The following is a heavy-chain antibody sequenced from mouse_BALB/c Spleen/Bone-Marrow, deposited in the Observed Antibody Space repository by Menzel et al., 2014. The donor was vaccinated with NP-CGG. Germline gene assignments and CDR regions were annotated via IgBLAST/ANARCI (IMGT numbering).Heavy chain of an antibody. CDR1: GYTFTSYW. V-gene: IGHV1-7*01. Sequence: QVQLKQSGAELAKPGASVKMSCKASGYTFTSYWMHWVKRRPGQGLEWIGYINPSTGYTEYNQKFKDKATLTADKSSSTAYMQLSSLTSEDSAVYYCARHYRYYFDYWGQGTTLTVSS. CDR3: ARHYRYYFDY. J-gene: IGHJ2*01. CDR2: INPSTGYT. D-gene: IGHD2-14*01.